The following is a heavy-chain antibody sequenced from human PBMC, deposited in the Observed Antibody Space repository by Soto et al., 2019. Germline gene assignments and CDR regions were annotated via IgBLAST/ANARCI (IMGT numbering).Heavy chain of an antibody. CDR2: IYYSGST. J-gene: IGHJ4*01. V-gene: IGHV4-31*03. Sequence: SETLSLTCTVSGGSISSGGYYWSWIRQHPGKGLEWIGYIYYSGSTYYNPSLKSRVTISVDTSKNQFSLKLSSVPAADTAVYYCASLSAGYYYDSSGYYFDYWRHGTLVAVYS. CDR3: ASLSAGYYYDSSGYYFDY. D-gene: IGHD3-22*01. CDR1: GGSISSGGYY.